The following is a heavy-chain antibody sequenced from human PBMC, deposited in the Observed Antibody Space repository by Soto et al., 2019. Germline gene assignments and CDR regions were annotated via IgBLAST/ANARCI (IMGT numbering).Heavy chain of an antibody. CDR2: ISYDGSSK. Sequence: TGGSLRLSCAASGFRFSSFAMHWVRQAPGKGLEGVAIISYDGSSKYYADSVKGRFTISRDNSKNTLYLQMDSLRDDDTAVYFCARNPYGDYYFDYWGQGTLVTVSS. CDR3: ARNPYGDYYFDY. V-gene: IGHV3-30-3*01. D-gene: IGHD4-17*01. J-gene: IGHJ4*02. CDR1: GFRFSSFA.